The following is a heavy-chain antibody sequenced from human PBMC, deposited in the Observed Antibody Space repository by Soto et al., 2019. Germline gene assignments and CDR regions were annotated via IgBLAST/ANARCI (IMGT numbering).Heavy chain of an antibody. CDR1: GYTFTSYA. J-gene: IGHJ4*02. CDR3: ASSSGYYYVSAEFDY. CDR2: INAGNGNT. Sequence: ASVKVSCKASGYTFTSYAMHWVRQAPGQRLEWMGWINAGNGNTKYSQKFQGRVTITRDTSASTAYMELSSLRSEDTAVYYCASSSGYYYVSAEFDYWGQGTLVTVPS. D-gene: IGHD3-22*01. V-gene: IGHV1-3*01.